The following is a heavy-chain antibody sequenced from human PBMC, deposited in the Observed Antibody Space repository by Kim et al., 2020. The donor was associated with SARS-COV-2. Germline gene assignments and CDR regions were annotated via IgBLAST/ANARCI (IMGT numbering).Heavy chain of an antibody. CDR1: GGPISSYY. CDR2: IYYSGST. V-gene: IGHV4-59*13. D-gene: IGHD5-12*01. Sequence: SETLSLTCTVSGGPISSYYWSWIRQPPGKGLEWIGYIYYSGSTNYNPSLKSRVTISVDTSKNQSSLKLSSVTAADTAVYYCARVGTISDPKYYFDYWGQGTLVTVSS. J-gene: IGHJ4*02. CDR3: ARVGTISDPKYYFDY.